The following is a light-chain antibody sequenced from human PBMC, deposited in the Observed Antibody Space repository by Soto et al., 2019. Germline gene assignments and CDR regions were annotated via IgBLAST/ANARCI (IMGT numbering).Light chain of an antibody. CDR2: KAS. CDR3: QQYNSYWT. CDR1: QIVSTW. V-gene: IGKV1-5*03. Sequence: DIQMTQSPSTLSASVGGRVTITCRASQIVSTWLAWYQQKPGKAPKLLIYKASSLESGVPSRFSGSGSGTEFTLTINSLQPDDFATYYCQQYNSYWTFGQGTKVEI. J-gene: IGKJ1*01.